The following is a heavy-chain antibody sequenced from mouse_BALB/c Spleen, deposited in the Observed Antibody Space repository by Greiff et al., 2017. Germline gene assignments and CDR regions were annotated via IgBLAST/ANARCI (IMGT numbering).Heavy chain of an antibody. CDR2: ISYSGST. CDR3: ARWGYYGSPFAY. CDR1: GDSITSGY. D-gene: IGHD1-1*01. J-gene: IGHJ3*01. V-gene: IGHV3-8*02. Sequence: EVKLQESGPSLVKPSQTLSLTCSVTGDSITSGYWNWIRKFPGNKLEYMGYISYSGSTYYNPSLKSRISITRDTSKNQYYLQLNSVTTEDTATYYCARWGYYGSPFAYWGQGTLVTVSA.